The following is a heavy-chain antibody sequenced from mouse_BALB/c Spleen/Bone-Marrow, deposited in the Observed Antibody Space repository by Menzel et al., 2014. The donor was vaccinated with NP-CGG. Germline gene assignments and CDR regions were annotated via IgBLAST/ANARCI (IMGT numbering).Heavy chain of an antibody. V-gene: IGHV1-67*01. Sequence: QVQLQQSGPELVRPGVSVKISCKGSGYTFTDYGMHWVKQSHAKSLEWIGLISLYSGNTNYNQKFKDKATMTVDKSSSTAYMELARLTTGDTAVYSSAKCDYRYDETMDYWGQGTSVTVSS. J-gene: IGHJ4*01. CDR2: ISLYSGNT. D-gene: IGHD2-14*01. CDR1: GYTFTDYG. CDR3: AKCDYRYDETMDY.